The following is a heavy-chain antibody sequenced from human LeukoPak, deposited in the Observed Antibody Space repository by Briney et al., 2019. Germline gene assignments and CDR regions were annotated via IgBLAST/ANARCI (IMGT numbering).Heavy chain of an antibody. Sequence: GESLKISWKGSGYSFTSYWIGLVRQVPGEGLGWMGIIYPGDSDTRYSPSFQCHVTISADKSISTAYLQWSSLKASDTAMYYCARQYLNNWFDPWGQGTLVTVSS. J-gene: IGHJ5*02. CDR2: IYPGDSDT. CDR1: GYSFTSYW. D-gene: IGHD3-10*01. CDR3: ARQYLNNWFDP. V-gene: IGHV5-51*01.